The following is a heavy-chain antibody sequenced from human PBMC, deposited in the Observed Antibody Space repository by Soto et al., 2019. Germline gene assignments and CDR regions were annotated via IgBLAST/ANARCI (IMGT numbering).Heavy chain of an antibody. V-gene: IGHV3-30*18. D-gene: IGHD5-18*01. Sequence: GGSLRLSCATSGFTFSSYGMHWVRQAPGKGLEWVAVMSYDGSNTYYGESVKGRFTISRDNSKNTLYLQMNSLRAEDTAVYYCAKDDGLWYLDYWGQGILVTVS. CDR3: AKDDGLWYLDY. J-gene: IGHJ4*02. CDR2: MSYDGSNT. CDR1: GFTFSSYG.